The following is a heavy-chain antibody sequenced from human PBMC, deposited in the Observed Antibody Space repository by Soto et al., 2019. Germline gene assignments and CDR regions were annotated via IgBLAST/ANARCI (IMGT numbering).Heavy chain of an antibody. V-gene: IGHV3-15*01. Sequence: EVLLVESGGGLVKPGGSLRLSCAASGLSFSNAWMGWVRQRLGKGLEWVGRIKSQTDGGTIDYAAPVKGRFSISRDVSKNTLNLQMNSLKTEHTAVYYCTRDGGIAVRPLFDLWGQGTLVTVSS. D-gene: IGHD6-6*01. CDR2: IKSQTDGGTI. CDR1: GLSFSNAW. CDR3: TRDGGIAVRPLFDL. J-gene: IGHJ5*02.